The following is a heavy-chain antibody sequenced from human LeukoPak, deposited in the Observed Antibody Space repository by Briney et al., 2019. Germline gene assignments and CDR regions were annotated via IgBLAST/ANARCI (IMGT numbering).Heavy chain of an antibody. D-gene: IGHD3-10*01. V-gene: IGHV3-23*01. J-gene: IGHJ4*02. Sequence: GWSLRLSCAASGFTFSSYAMSWVRQAPGKGLEWVSGISGSGGRTYYADFVKGRFTISRDNSKNTLSLQMNSLRAEDTAVYYCAKETPLWSGELLGILDFWGQGTLVILSS. CDR2: ISGSGGRT. CDR3: AKETPLWSGELLGILDF. CDR1: GFTFSSYA.